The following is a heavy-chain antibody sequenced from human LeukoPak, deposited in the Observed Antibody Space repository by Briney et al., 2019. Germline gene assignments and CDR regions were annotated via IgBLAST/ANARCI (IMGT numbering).Heavy chain of an antibody. CDR2: IYSGGNT. J-gene: IGHJ5*02. D-gene: IGHD4-17*01. CDR1: GLPVSINS. CDR3: ARNYGDSNWFDP. V-gene: IGHV3-53*05. Sequence: GGSLRLSCTVSGLPVSINSMSWVRQAPGKGLEWVSFIYSGGNTHYADSVKGRFTISRDNSKNTLYLQMNSLRAEDTAVYYCARNYGDSNWFDPWGQGTLVTVSS.